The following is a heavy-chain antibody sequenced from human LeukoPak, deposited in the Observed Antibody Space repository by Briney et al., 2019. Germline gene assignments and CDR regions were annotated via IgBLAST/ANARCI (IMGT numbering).Heavy chain of an antibody. CDR2: IYHTGSN. CDR1: SGSVSNADYY. Sequence: SETLSLTCTVSSGSVSNADYYWSWIRHPPGKTLEWIGYIYHTGSNNYKYSLKSRVTISLDTSKNRFSLKLSSVTAADTAVYYCARGGDAFDIWGQGTMVTVSS. CDR3: ARGGDAFDI. V-gene: IGHV4-61*08. J-gene: IGHJ3*02.